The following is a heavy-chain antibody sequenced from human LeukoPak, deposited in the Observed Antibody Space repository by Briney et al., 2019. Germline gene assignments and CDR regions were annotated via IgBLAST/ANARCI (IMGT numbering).Heavy chain of an antibody. V-gene: IGHV3-23*01. D-gene: IGHD6-19*01. CDR3: AKVQSSGWNTGFDY. Sequence: GGSLRLSCAASGFTFSNYAMSWVRQAPGKGLVWVSTISGSGGSTYYADSVKGRFTISRDNSKNTLYLQLNSLSAEDTAVYYCAKVQSSGWNTGFDYWGQGTLVTVSS. CDR1: GFTFSNYA. J-gene: IGHJ4*02. CDR2: ISGSGGST.